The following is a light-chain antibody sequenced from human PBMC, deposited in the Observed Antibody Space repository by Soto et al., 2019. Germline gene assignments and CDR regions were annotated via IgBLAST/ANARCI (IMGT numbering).Light chain of an antibody. CDR1: RVIRHD. J-gene: IGKJ1*01. Sequence: DIQMTQSPSSLSASVGDTVTITCRASRVIRHDLGWYQQKSGKAPKRLIYAASSLQGGVPSRFSGSGSGTEFTLTISRLEPEDFAVYYCQQYGSSPPRTFGQGTKVDIK. CDR3: QQYGSSPPRT. V-gene: IGKV1-17*01. CDR2: AAS.